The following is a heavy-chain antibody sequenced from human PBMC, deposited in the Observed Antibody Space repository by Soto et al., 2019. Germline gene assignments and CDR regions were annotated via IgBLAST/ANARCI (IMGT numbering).Heavy chain of an antibody. CDR2: IYYSGNT. CDR3: ARRRTSVVIVVNWFDP. CDR1: GGSISSTTYY. Sequence: QLQLQESGPGLVKPSETLSLTCTVSGGSISSTTYYWGWIRQPPGKGLEWIGTIYYSGNTYYAPSLKSRVTISVDTSKNQFSLKLSSVTAADTAVYYCARRRTSVVIVVNWFDPWGQGTLVTVSS. J-gene: IGHJ5*02. D-gene: IGHD3-16*02. V-gene: IGHV4-39*01.